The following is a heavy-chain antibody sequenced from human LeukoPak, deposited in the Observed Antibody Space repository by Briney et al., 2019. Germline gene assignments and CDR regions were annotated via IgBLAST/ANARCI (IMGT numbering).Heavy chain of an antibody. Sequence: GESLKISCKGSGYSFTSYWISWVRQMPGKGLEWMGRIDPSDSYTKYSPSFQGHVTISADKSISTAYLQWSSLKAADTAMYYCARRLSEVVPDYGMEVWGQGTTVTVSS. CDR1: GYSFTSYW. D-gene: IGHD2-2*01. V-gene: IGHV5-10-1*01. CDR2: IDPSDSYT. CDR3: ARRLSEVVPDYGMEV. J-gene: IGHJ6*02.